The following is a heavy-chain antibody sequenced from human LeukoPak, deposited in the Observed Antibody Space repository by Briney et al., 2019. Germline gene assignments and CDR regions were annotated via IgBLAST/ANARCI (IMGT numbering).Heavy chain of an antibody. D-gene: IGHD3-22*01. V-gene: IGHV4-31*03. J-gene: IGHJ4*02. CDR2: IYYSGST. Sequence: PSETLSLTCTVSGGSISSGGYSWSWIRQHPGKGLEWIGYIYYSGSTYYNPSLKSRVTISVDTSKNQFSLKLSSVTAADTAVYYCARVAYYDSSGDPNFDYWGQGTLVTVSS. CDR3: ARVAYYDSSGDPNFDY. CDR1: GGSISSGGYS.